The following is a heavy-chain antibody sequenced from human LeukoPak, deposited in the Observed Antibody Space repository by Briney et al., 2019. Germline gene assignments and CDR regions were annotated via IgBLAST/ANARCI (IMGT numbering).Heavy chain of an antibody. V-gene: IGHV1-18*01. CDR1: GYTFTSYG. J-gene: IGHJ6*03. CDR2: ISAYNGNT. CDR3: ARWWYSSSWLPYYYHYMDV. D-gene: IGHD6-13*01. Sequence: ASVKVSCKASGYTFTSYGISWVRQAPGQGLEWMGWISAYNGNTNYAQKLQGRVTMTTDTSTSTAYMELRSLRSDDTAVYYCARWWYSSSWLPYYYHYMDVWGKGTTVTISS.